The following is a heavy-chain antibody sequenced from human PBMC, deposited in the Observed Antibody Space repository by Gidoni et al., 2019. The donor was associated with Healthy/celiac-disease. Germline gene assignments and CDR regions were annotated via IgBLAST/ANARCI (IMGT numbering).Heavy chain of an antibody. J-gene: IGHJ6*02. CDR3: ARVHYYCSGTVYYYYGMDV. Sequence: QVQLVQSGAEVKKHGSSVKVSCTASGGTCSSYAISWVRQAPGQGLEWMGGIIPIFGTANAAQKFQGRVTITADESTSTAYMELSSLRSEDTAVYYCARVHYYCSGTVYYYYGMDVWVQGTTVTVSS. CDR1: GGTCSSYA. CDR2: IIPIFGTA. V-gene: IGHV1-69*01. D-gene: IGHD3-10*01.